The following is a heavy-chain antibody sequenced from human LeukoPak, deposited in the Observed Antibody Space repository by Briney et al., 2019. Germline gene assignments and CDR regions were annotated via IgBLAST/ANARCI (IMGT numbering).Heavy chain of an antibody. V-gene: IGHV4-30-4*08. Sequence: SETMSLTCTVSGGSISSGDYCWSWIRQPPGKGLEWIGYIYYSGTTYYNPSLKSRVTISVDTSKNQFSLRLSSVTAADKAVYYCARVQVDSIVRGVRGPVLYYYYHYGMDVWGQGTRVRVFS. CDR3: ARVQVDSIVRGVRGPVLYYYYHYGMDV. CDR1: GGSISSGDYC. CDR2: IYYSGTT. D-gene: IGHD3-10*01. J-gene: IGHJ6*02.